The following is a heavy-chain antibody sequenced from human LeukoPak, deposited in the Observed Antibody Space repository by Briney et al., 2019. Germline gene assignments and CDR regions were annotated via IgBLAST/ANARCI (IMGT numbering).Heavy chain of an antibody. CDR2: LYSDGST. J-gene: IGHJ4*02. D-gene: IGHD6-19*01. CDR3: AKDEQWLIDY. CDR1: GFTVSSNY. V-gene: IGHV3-53*01. Sequence: GGSLRLSCAASGFTVSSNYMSWVRQAPGRGLEWVSVLYSDGSTYYADSVKGRFTISRDNSKNTLYLQMNSLRAEDTAVYYCAKDEQWLIDYWGQGTLVTVSS.